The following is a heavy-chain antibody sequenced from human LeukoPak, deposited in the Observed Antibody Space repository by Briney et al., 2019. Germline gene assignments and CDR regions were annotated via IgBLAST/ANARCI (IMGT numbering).Heavy chain of an antibody. V-gene: IGHV3-21*01. CDR2: ISSSSSYI. D-gene: IGHD2-21*02. CDR1: GFTFSSYA. CDR3: AREYCGGDCYQGYYGMDV. J-gene: IGHJ6*02. Sequence: GGSLRLSCAASGFTFSSYAMSWVRQAPGKGLEWVSSISSSSSYIYYADSVKGRFTISRDNAKNSLYLQMNSLRAEDTAVYYCAREYCGGDCYQGYYGMDVWGQGTTVTVSS.